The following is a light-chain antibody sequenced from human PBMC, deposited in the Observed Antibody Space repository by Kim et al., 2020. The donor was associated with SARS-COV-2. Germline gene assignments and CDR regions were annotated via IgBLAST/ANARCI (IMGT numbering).Light chain of an antibody. CDR3: QQSHTAPLLT. V-gene: IGKV1-39*01. CDR1: QNINSC. CDR2: AAS. Sequence: SVGDRVTITWRASQNINSCLNWYQQRPGKAPKLLIYAASTLQIGVPSRFSGSGSGTDFTLTITSLQPEDFATYYCQQSHTAPLLTFGGGTKVDIK. J-gene: IGKJ4*01.